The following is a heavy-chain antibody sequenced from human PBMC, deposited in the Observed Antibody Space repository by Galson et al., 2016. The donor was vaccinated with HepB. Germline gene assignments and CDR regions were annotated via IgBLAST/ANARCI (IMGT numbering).Heavy chain of an antibody. D-gene: IGHD3-10*01. CDR2: ISWDGGETT. V-gene: IGHV3-43*01. Sequence: SLRLSCAASGFTFDDYTMHWVRQAPGKGLEWVSLISWDGGETTYYSDSVKGRFTISRDTSKNTLFLQMNSLRAEDTAVYYCGKSAGQYMIRGNGMDVWGRGTTVTVSS. J-gene: IGHJ6*02. CDR1: GFTFDDYT. CDR3: GKSAGQYMIRGNGMDV.